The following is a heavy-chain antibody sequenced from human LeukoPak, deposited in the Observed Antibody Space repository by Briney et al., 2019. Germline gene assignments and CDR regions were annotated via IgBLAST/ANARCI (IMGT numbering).Heavy chain of an antibody. D-gene: IGHD2-8*01. Sequence: SETLSLTCTVSGGSFSSYYWSWMRQPAGKGLEWMGRIYTSGSTNYNPSLKSRVTMSVDTSKNQFSLKLSSVTAADTAVYYCARVRNGRVCYYYYYYMDVWGKGTTVTVSS. CDR3: ARVRNGRVCYYYYYYMDV. CDR1: GGSFSSYY. V-gene: IGHV4-4*07. CDR2: IYTSGST. J-gene: IGHJ6*03.